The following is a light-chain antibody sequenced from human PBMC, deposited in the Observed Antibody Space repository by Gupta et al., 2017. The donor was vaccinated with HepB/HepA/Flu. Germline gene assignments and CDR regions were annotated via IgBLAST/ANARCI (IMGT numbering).Light chain of an antibody. CDR2: DVT. CDR3: CSYAGTYIHYV. CDR1: SSDVGGYIY. Sequence: QSALTQPRSVSGSPGQSVTSSCTGTSSDVGGYIYVSWYQHHPGKAPKLVIYDVTKRPSGVPDRFSGSKSGNTASLTISGLQAEDDADYYCCSYAGTYIHYVFGTGTKVTVL. V-gene: IGLV2-11*01. J-gene: IGLJ1*01.